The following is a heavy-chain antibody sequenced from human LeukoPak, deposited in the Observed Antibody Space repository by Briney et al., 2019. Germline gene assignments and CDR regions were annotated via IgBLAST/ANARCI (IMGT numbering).Heavy chain of an antibody. CDR3: ARETAGTSDF. V-gene: IGHV3-74*01. CDR1: GFTFSSSW. D-gene: IGHD2-21*02. Sequence: QPGGSLRLSCAASGFTFSSSWMHWVRQAPGKGLVWVSRINPDGSVTTYVDSVKGRFTISRDNAKNTLYLQLNSLTAEDTALYYCARETAGTSDFWGQGTLVTVSS. CDR2: INPDGSVT. J-gene: IGHJ4*02.